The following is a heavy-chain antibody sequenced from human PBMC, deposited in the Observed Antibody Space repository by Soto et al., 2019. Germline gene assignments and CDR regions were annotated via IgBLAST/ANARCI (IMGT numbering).Heavy chain of an antibody. V-gene: IGHV4-31*03. Sequence: QVQLQESGPGLVKPSQTLSLTCTVSGGSISSGGYYWSWIRQHPGKGLEWIGYIYYSGSTYYNPSLKSRVTRSVDKSKTQFSLKLSFVTAADTAVYYCASYRGGQLEPRRFDYWGQGTLVTVSS. D-gene: IGHD1-1*01. CDR2: IYYSGST. CDR3: ASYRGGQLEPRRFDY. CDR1: GGSISSGGYY. J-gene: IGHJ4*02.